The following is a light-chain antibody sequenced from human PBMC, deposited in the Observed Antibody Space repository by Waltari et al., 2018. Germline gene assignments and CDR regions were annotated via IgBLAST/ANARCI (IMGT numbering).Light chain of an antibody. CDR3: QQYSSFIYT. CDR1: QSISIW. Sequence: DIQMTQSPSTLSAFVGDRVNLTCRASQSISIWLAWYQQKPGKAPKLLIYKATSLERGVPSRFSGSGSGTEFTLTISSLQPDDFASYYCQQYSSFIYTFGQGTKVEI. J-gene: IGKJ2*01. CDR2: KAT. V-gene: IGKV1-5*03.